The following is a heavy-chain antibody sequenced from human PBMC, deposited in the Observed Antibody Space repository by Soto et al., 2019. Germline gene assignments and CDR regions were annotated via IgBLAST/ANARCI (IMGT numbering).Heavy chain of an antibody. Sequence: SETLSLTCTVSGGSVSSGSYYWSWIRQPPGTGLEWIGEINHSGSTNYNPSLKSRVTISVDTSKNQFSLKLTSVTAADTAVYYCARGRRYYDSNGYYNYFDYWGQGTLVTVSS. D-gene: IGHD3-22*01. V-gene: IGHV4-61*01. J-gene: IGHJ4*02. CDR2: INHSGST. CDR3: ARGRRYYDSNGYYNYFDY. CDR1: GGSVSSGSYY.